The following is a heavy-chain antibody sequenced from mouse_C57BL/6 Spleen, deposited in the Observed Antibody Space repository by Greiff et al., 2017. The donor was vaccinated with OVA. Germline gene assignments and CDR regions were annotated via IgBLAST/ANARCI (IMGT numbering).Heavy chain of an antibody. CDR1: GFTFSDYY. V-gene: IGHV5-12*01. CDR3: ESDTMTTVESAMDY. J-gene: IGHJ4*01. CDR2: ISNGGGSI. D-gene: IGHD1-1*01. Sequence: EVKLVESGGGLVQPGGSLKLSCAASGFTFSDYYMYWVRQTPEKRLEWVAYISNGGGSIYYPDTVKGRFTISRDNAKNTLYLQMSRLKSEDTAMDKCESDTMTTVESAMDYWGQGTSVTVSS.